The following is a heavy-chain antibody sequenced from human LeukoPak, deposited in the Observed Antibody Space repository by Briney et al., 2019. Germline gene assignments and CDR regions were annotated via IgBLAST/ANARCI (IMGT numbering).Heavy chain of an antibody. CDR1: GFTFSSYW. CDR2: IKQDGSEK. CDR3: ARSPGDIVVVVAATSWFDP. D-gene: IGHD2-15*01. Sequence: GGSLRLSCAASGFTFSSYWMSWVSQAPWKGLEGVANIKQDGSEKYYVDSVKGRFTISRDNAKNSLYLQMNSLRAEDTAVYYCARSPGDIVVVVAATSWFDPWGQGTLVTVSS. J-gene: IGHJ5*02. V-gene: IGHV3-7*01.